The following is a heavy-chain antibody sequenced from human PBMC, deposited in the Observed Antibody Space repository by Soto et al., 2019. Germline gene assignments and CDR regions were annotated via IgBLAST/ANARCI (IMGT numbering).Heavy chain of an antibody. D-gene: IGHD1-26*01. V-gene: IGHV3-23*01. CDR3: AKSRVGATGFDY. J-gene: IGHJ4*02. Sequence: XESLRLSCAASGFTFSSYAMSWVRQAPGKGLEWVSAISGSGGSTYYADSVKGRFTISRDNSKNTLYLQMNSLRAEDTAVYYCAKSRVGATGFDYWGQGTLVTVSS. CDR1: GFTFSSYA. CDR2: ISGSGGST.